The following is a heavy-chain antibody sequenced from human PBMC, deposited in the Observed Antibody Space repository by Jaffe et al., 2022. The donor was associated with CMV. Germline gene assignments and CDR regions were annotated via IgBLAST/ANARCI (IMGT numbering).Heavy chain of an antibody. Sequence: EVQLVESGGGLVQPGGSLRLSCAASGFTFSSYWMSWVRQAPGKGLEWVANIKQDGSEKYYVDSVKGRFTISRDNAKNSLYLQMNSLRAEDTAVYYCARDPSQERFLSGYFDYWGQGTLVTVSS. CDR2: IKQDGSEK. CDR3: ARDPSQERFLSGYFDY. V-gene: IGHV3-7*01. J-gene: IGHJ4*02. CDR1: GFTFSSYW. D-gene: IGHD3-3*01.